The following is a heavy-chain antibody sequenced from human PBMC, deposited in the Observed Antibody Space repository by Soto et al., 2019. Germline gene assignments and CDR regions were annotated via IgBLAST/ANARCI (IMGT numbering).Heavy chain of an antibody. CDR3: ARLEYYGDSNPFDY. CDR2: IIPSLGIS. CDR1: GGTFSSYT. J-gene: IGHJ4*02. V-gene: IGHV1-69*02. Sequence: QVQLVQSGAEVKKPGSSVKVSCKASGGTFSSYTISWVRQAPGQGLEWMGRIIPSLGISNYAQKVQGRVTINADKATSTAYMEPTCLTSEDTAVYYCARLEYYGDSNPFDYCGQGSLVTVSS. D-gene: IGHD4-17*01.